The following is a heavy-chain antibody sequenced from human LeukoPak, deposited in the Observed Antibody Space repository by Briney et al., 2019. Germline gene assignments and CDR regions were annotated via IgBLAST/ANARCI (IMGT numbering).Heavy chain of an antibody. J-gene: IGHJ5*02. CDR2: IYPDDSDT. V-gene: IGHV5-51*01. CDR3: ARQPGSSGTINWLDP. CDR1: GYSFSTYW. Sequence: GESLKISCQGSGYSFSTYWIGWVRQLPGEGLEWMGVIYPDDSDTRYSPSFQGQVTISADRSIRTAYLQWTSLRASDTAMYYCARQPGSSGTINWLDPWGQGTLVTVSS. D-gene: IGHD3-10*01.